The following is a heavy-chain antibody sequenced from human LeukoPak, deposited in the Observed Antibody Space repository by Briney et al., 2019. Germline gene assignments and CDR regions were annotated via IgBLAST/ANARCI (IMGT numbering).Heavy chain of an antibody. J-gene: IGHJ4*02. Sequence: ASVNVSCKASGYTFTSYGISWVRQAPGRGLEWMGWISAYNGNTNYAQKLQGRVTMTTDTSTSTAYMELRSLRSDDTAVYYCARRSSGWYGGFDDYWGQGTLVTVSS. D-gene: IGHD6-19*01. V-gene: IGHV1-18*01. CDR3: ARRSSGWYGGFDDY. CDR2: ISAYNGNT. CDR1: GYTFTSYG.